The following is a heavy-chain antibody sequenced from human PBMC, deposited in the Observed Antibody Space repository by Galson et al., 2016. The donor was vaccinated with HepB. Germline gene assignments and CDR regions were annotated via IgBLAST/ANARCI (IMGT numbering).Heavy chain of an antibody. V-gene: IGHV3-23*01. Sequence: SLRLSCAASGFSFSNSGMSWVRQAPGRGLEWVSGITRCGDATHYADFVKGRFTISRDNSKNTLYLYMNNLTAGDTAIYYCGKHWGFDYWGQGALVTVSS. D-gene: IGHD3-16*01. CDR2: ITRCGDAT. J-gene: IGHJ4*02. CDR3: GKHWGFDY. CDR1: GFSFSNSG.